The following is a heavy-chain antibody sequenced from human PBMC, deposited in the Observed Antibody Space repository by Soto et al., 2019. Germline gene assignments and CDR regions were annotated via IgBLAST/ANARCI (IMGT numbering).Heavy chain of an antibody. CDR1: GGSISSGGYS. Sequence: LSLTCAVSGGSISSGGYSWSWIRQPPGKGLEWIGYIYHSGSTYYNPSLKSRVTISVDRSKNQFSLKLSSVTAADTAVYYCARSTVNDAFDIWGQGTMVTVSS. CDR3: ARSTVNDAFDI. J-gene: IGHJ3*02. V-gene: IGHV4-30-2*01. D-gene: IGHD4-17*01. CDR2: IYHSGST.